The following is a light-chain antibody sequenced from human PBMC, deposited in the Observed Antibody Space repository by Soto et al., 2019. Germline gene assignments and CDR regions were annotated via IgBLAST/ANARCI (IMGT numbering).Light chain of an antibody. CDR1: SGHSNYV. J-gene: IGLJ3*02. Sequence: QSVLTQSPSASASLGASVKLTCTLSSGHSNYVIAWHQQQPEKGPRYLMKLNSDGSHSKGDGIPDRLSGSSSGAERYLTISSLQSEDEADYHCQTWDTGIRVFGGGTKLTVL. V-gene: IGLV4-69*01. CDR2: LNSDGSH. CDR3: QTWDTGIRV.